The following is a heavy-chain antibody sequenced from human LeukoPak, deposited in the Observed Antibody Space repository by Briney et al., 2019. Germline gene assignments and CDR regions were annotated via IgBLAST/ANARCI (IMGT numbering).Heavy chain of an antibody. V-gene: IGHV1-69*01. CDR3: ARLNGNYGARHYYYYMDV. J-gene: IGHJ6*03. Sequence: WASVKVSCKASGGTFSSYAISWVRQAPGQGLEWMGGIIPIFGTANHAQKFQGRVTITADESTSTAYMELSSLRSEDTAVYYCARLNGNYGARHYYYYMDVWGKGTTVTVSS. CDR1: GGTFSSYA. D-gene: IGHD4-17*01. CDR2: IIPIFGTA.